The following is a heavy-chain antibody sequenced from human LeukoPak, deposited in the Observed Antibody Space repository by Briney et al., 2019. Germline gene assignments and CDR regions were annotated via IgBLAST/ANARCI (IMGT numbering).Heavy chain of an antibody. CDR2: ISVYNGNT. CDR1: GYTFTSYG. CDR3: AREDGSGSYANNWFDP. V-gene: IGHV1-18*01. J-gene: IGHJ5*02. Sequence: ASVKVSCKASGYTFTSYGFTWVRQAPGQGLEWMGWISVYNGNTKYAQKFQGRVTLTAYTSTSTAYMELRNLKSDDTAVYFCAREDGSGSYANNWFDPWGQGTLVTVSS. D-gene: IGHD3-10*01.